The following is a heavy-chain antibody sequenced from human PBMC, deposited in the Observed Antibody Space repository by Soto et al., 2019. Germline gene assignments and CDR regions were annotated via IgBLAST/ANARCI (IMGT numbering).Heavy chain of an antibody. Sequence: XESLRLSCAASGFTFSSYGMHGVRQAPGKGLEWVAVISYDGSNKYYADSVKGRFTISRDNSKNTLYLQMNSLRAEDTAVYYCAKTKTKYSSSPLLLDVWGQGTTVTVSS. CDR2: ISYDGSNK. J-gene: IGHJ6*02. CDR3: AKTKTKYSSSPLLLDV. CDR1: GFTFSSYG. D-gene: IGHD6-6*01. V-gene: IGHV3-30*18.